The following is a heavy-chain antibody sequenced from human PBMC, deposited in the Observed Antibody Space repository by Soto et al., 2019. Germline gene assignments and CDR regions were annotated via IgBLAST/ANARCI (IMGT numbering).Heavy chain of an antibody. CDR3: ATIEAVAFHI. J-gene: IGHJ3*02. D-gene: IGHD6-13*01. V-gene: IGHV3-7*03. CDR2: MKQDGSEE. Sequence: ESGGGLVQPGGSLRLSCVASGFTFSSSWMAWVRQTPGKGLEWVGNMKQDGSEEYYMDSVKGRFTISRDNAKNSVYPQMNSLRAEDTAVYYCATIEAVAFHIWGQGTMVTVSS. CDR1: GFTFSSSW.